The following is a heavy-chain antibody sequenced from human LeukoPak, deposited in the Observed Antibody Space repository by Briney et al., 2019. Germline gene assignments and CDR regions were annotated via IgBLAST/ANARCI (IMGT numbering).Heavy chain of an antibody. Sequence: PGGSLRLSCAASGFTFSSYWMSWVRQAPGKGLEWVANIKQDGSEKYYADSVKGRFTISRDNAKNSLYLQMNSLRAEDTAVYYCARGADYSPTDFDYWGQGTLVTVSS. D-gene: IGHD4-11*01. CDR2: IKQDGSEK. V-gene: IGHV3-7*01. CDR3: ARGADYSPTDFDY. J-gene: IGHJ4*02. CDR1: GFTFSSYW.